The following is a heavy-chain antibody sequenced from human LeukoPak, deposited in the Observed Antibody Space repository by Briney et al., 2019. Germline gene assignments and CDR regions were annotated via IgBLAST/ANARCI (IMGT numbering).Heavy chain of an antibody. V-gene: IGHV4-30-2*01. CDR2: IYHSGST. J-gene: IGHJ5*02. CDR3: ARIGRFLEWALSWFDP. CDR1: LGSISSGVYS. Sequence: PSETLSLTYALSLGSISSGVYSWSWTRQPPGKGLEWSGYIYHSGSTYYHPSLKSRVTTSIDQSKNQLTLKPRSVTAADTAVYCCARIGRFLEWALSWFDPWGQGTLVTVSS. D-gene: IGHD3-3*01.